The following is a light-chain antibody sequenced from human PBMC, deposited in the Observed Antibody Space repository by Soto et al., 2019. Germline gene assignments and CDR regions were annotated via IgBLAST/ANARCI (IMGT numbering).Light chain of an antibody. J-gene: IGLJ2*01. CDR3: SSYAGSNILV. V-gene: IGLV2-8*01. Sequence: QSALTQPPSASGSPGQSVTVSCTGTSSAVGGYNYVSWYQQHPGKAPKLMIYEVSKRPSGVPDRFSGSKSGNTASLTVSGLQAEDEADYYCSSYAGSNILVFGGGTKLTVL. CDR1: SSAVGGYNY. CDR2: EVS.